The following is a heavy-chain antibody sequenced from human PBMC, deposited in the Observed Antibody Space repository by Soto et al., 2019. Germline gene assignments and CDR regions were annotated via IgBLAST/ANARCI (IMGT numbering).Heavy chain of an antibody. CDR3: ARSVFP. CDR2: FYYSGST. Sequence: QVQLQESGPGLVKPSQTLSLPCTVSGGSISTGGYYWNWIRQHPGKGLEWIGYFYYSGSTYYNPSLKSRVTISVNTSKTQFALTLSSVTAADTAVYYCARSVFPWGQGTLVTVSS. CDR1: GGSISTGGYY. J-gene: IGHJ5*02. V-gene: IGHV4-31*03.